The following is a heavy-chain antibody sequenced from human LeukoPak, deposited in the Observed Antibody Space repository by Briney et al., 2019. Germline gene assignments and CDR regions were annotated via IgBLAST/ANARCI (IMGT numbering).Heavy chain of an antibody. D-gene: IGHD2-2*01. CDR2: MNPNSGNT. Sequence: VASVKVSCTASGYTFTSYDINRVRQATGQGREWMGWMNPNSGNTGYAQKFQGRVTMTRNTSISTAYMELSSLRSEDTAVYYCARAPDPLGYCSSTSCYEPDYWGQGTLVTVSS. CDR1: GYTFTSYD. CDR3: ARAPDPLGYCSSTSCYEPDY. V-gene: IGHV1-8*01. J-gene: IGHJ4*02.